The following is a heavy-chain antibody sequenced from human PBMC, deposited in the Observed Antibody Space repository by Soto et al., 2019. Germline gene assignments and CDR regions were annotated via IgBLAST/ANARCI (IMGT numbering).Heavy chain of an antibody. D-gene: IGHD6-19*01. J-gene: IGHJ6*02. Sequence: QVQLEQSGAEVKKPGDSMKVSCKASGYTFTTYGISWVRQAPGQGLEWMGWINGYNGNTDYPQKPQCRAPMTTDTSTRTAYMALRSLRSDDTAVYYCAREGSAPYYYYGMDVWGQGTTVTVSS. CDR3: AREGSAPYYYYGMDV. V-gene: IGHV1-18*01. CDR2: INGYNGNT. CDR1: GYTFTTYG.